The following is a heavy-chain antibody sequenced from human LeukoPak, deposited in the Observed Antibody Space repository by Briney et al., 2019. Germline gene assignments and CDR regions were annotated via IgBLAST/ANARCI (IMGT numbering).Heavy chain of an antibody. V-gene: IGHV6-1*01. J-gene: IGHJ4*02. CDR3: ARETTIIRVVINPIDY. CDR1: GVTVTGNSVV. D-gene: IGHD3-10*01. Sequence: SETLSLTCAISGVTVTGNSVVWVWLTLSQSRGLEWLGRTYYSSKWYTESAVSVKSRITINPDTSKNQLSLQLNSVTPEDTAVYYCARETTIIRVVINPIDYWGQGTLVTVSP. CDR2: TYYSSKWYT.